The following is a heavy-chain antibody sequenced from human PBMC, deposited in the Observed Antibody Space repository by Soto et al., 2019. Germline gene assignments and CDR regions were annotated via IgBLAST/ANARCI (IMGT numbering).Heavy chain of an antibody. D-gene: IGHD2-21*01. Sequence: ASVKVSCKASGYTFTSYGISWVRQAPGQGLEWMGWISAYNGNTNYAQKLQGRVTMTTDTSTSTAYMELRSLRSDDTAVYYCARGVAHRHTLYGMDVWGQGTTVTVSS. CDR2: ISAYNGNT. CDR3: ARGVAHRHTLYGMDV. J-gene: IGHJ6*02. V-gene: IGHV1-18*04. CDR1: GYTFTSYG.